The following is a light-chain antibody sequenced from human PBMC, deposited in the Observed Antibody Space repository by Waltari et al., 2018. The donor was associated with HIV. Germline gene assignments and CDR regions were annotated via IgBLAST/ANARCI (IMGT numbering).Light chain of an antibody. CDR3: QQYNNWHT. V-gene: IGKV3-15*01. CDR2: GAS. Sequence: EIVMTQSPATLSVSPGERATLSCRASQSVSSNLAWYQQKPGQAPRILIYGASTRAAGVPARFSGSGSGTEFTLTISSLQSEDFAVYYCQQYNNWHTFGPGTKVDIK. J-gene: IGKJ3*01. CDR1: QSVSSN.